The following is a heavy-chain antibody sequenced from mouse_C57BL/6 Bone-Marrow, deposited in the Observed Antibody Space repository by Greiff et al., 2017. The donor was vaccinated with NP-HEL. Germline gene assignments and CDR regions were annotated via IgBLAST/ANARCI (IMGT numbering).Heavy chain of an antibody. Sequence: VQLKHSGAELVRPGASVKLSCTASGFNIKDDYMHWVKQRPEQGLEWIGWIDPENGDTEYASKFQGKATITADTSSNTAYLQLSSLTSEDTAVYYCKVNYPDYWGQGTTLTVSS. CDR1: GFNIKDDY. CDR3: KVNYPDY. V-gene: IGHV14-4*01. D-gene: IGHD2-1*01. J-gene: IGHJ2*01. CDR2: IDPENGDT.